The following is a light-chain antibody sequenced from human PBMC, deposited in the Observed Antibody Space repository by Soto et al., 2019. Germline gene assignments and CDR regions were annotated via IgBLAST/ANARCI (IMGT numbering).Light chain of an antibody. J-gene: IGLJ3*02. V-gene: IGLV2-8*01. CDR3: TTYVGNDIWV. CDR2: EVT. Sequence: QSALTQPPSAYGSPGQSVTISCTGTSSDVGAYKYVSWYQQYQGKAPKLMIYEVTKRPSGVPDRFSGSKSGNTASLTVSGLQAEDEADYYCTTYVGNDIWVFGGGNKLTVL. CDR1: SSDVGAYKY.